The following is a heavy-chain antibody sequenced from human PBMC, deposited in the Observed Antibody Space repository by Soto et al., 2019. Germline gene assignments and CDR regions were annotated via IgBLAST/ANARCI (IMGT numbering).Heavy chain of an antibody. CDR3: ARDQGRGYDFWSGYYSAFDI. CDR1: GYTFASYY. Sequence: QVQLVQSGAEVKKPGASVKVSCKASGYTFASYYMHWVRQAPGQGLEWMGMIDPNSGSTRYARQLQGRVTMTRDTSTSTVYVELSSLRSEDTAIFYCARDQGRGYDFWSGYYSAFDIWGQGTMVTVSS. CDR2: IDPNSGST. V-gene: IGHV1-46*04. D-gene: IGHD3-3*01. J-gene: IGHJ3*02.